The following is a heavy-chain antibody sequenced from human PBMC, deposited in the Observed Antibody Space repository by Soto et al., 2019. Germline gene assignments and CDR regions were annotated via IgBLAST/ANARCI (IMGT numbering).Heavy chain of an antibody. V-gene: IGHV1-69*13. D-gene: IGHD2-21*02. J-gene: IGHJ4*02. CDR3: ARDGDGVTSLY. Sequence: SVKVSCKXSGGTLSNYAISWVRQAPGQGLEWMGGIIAMYGTTNYAQKFQGRVTITADESTSTAYMELSSLRSEDTAVYYCARDGDGVTSLYWGQGTLVTVSS. CDR1: GGTLSNYA. CDR2: IIAMYGTT.